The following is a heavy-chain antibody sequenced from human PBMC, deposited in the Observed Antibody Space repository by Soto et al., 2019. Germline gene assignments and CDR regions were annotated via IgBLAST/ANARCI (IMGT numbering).Heavy chain of an antibody. D-gene: IGHD2-2*01. CDR2: INHSGST. CDR1: GGSFSGYY. V-gene: IGHV4-34*01. Sequence: SETLSLTCAVYGGSFSGYYWNWIRQPPGKGLEWIGEINHSGSTNYNPSLKSRVTISVDTSKNQFSLKLSSVTAADTAVYYCARGQLLPYYYYYGMDVWGQGXTVTVYS. CDR3: ARGQLLPYYYYYGMDV. J-gene: IGHJ6*02.